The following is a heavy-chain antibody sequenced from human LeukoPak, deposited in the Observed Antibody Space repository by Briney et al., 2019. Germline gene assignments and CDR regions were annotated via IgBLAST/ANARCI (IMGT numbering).Heavy chain of an antibody. V-gene: IGHV1-2*02. CDR2: INPNSGGT. CDR1: GYTFTGYY. J-gene: IGHJ4*02. CDR3: ATERSGYAALDY. D-gene: IGHD3-22*01. Sequence: ASVKVSCKASGYTFTGYYMHWVRQAPGQGLEWMGWINPNSGGTNYAQKFQGRVTMTRDTSISTAYMELSRLRSDDTAVYYCATERSGYAALDYWGRGTLVTVSS.